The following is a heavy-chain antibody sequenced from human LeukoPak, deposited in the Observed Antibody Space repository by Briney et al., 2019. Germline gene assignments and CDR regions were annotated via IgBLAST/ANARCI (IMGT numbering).Heavy chain of an antibody. J-gene: IGHJ3*02. CDR2: ISHSRTT. CDR3: ARQAYYDFWSGHYSRGVEDAFDI. V-gene: IGHV4-38-2*01. Sequence: SEILSLTCAVSGYSISSGYYWGWIRQPPGKGLEWIITISHSRTTYYNPSIKGRVTISVDTSKNQFSLKLRSVSTADTAVYYCARQAYYDFWSGHYSRGVEDAFDIWGQGTMVSVSS. CDR1: GYSISSGYY. D-gene: IGHD3-3*01.